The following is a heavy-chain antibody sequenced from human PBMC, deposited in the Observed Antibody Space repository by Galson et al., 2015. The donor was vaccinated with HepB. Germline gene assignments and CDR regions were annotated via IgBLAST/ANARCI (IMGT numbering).Heavy chain of an antibody. Sequence: SLRLSCAASGFTFSSYGMHWVRQAPGKGLEWVAVISYDGSNKYYADSVKGRFTISRDNSKNTLYLQMNSLRAEDTAVYYCARDSSSWYGGFFTWGQGTLVTVSS. CDR3: ARDSSSWYGGFFT. CDR2: ISYDGSNK. V-gene: IGHV3-30-3*01. CDR1: GFTFSSYG. J-gene: IGHJ5*02. D-gene: IGHD6-13*01.